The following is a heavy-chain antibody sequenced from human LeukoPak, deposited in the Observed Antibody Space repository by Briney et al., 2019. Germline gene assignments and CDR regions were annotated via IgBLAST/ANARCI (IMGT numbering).Heavy chain of an antibody. CDR3: ARDFLRGAAAGNLDY. D-gene: IGHD6-13*01. J-gene: IGHJ4*02. Sequence: GGSLRLSCAASGFTFRSYAMHWVRRAPGKGLEWVAVISYDGSNKYYADSVKGRFTISRDNSKNTLYLQMNSLRAEDTAVYYCARDFLRGAAAGNLDYWGQGTLVTVSS. V-gene: IGHV3-30*04. CDR1: GFTFRSYA. CDR2: ISYDGSNK.